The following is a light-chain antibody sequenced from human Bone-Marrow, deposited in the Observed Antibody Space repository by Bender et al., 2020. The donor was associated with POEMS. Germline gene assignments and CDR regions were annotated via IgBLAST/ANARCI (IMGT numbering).Light chain of an antibody. CDR2: NNE. J-gene: IGLJ3*02. Sequence: QSVLTQPPSVSGVPGQTVTISCTGTSSNMGAGYGVNWYQQLPGTAPKLLIYNNENRPSGVPDRISGSKSGTSASLAITGLQAEDEADYYCQSYDISLSGWVFGGGTKLPAL. CDR3: QSYDISLSGWV. CDR1: SSNMGAGYG. V-gene: IGLV1-40*01.